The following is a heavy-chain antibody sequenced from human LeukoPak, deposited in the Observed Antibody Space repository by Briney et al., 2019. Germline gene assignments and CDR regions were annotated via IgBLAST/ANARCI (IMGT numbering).Heavy chain of an antibody. CDR1: GGSFSGYY. CDR2: INHSGST. CDR3: ARTEASNSYYYYYMDV. V-gene: IGHV4-34*01. J-gene: IGHJ6*03. Sequence: SETLSLTCAVYGGSFSGYYWSWIRQPPGKGLEWIGEINHSGSTNYNPSLKSRVTISVDTSKNQFSLKLSSVTAADTAVYYCARTEASNSYYYYYMDVWGKGTTVTVSS. D-gene: IGHD4-11*01.